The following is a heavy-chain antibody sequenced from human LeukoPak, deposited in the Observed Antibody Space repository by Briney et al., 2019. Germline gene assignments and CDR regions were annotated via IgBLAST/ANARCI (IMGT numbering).Heavy chain of an antibody. D-gene: IGHD2-2*01. J-gene: IGHJ3*02. V-gene: IGHV3-30*02. CDR1: GFTFSSYL. CDR2: IRYDGSNK. Sequence: PGGSLRLSCAASGFTFSSYLMSWVRQAPGKGLEWVAFIRYDGSNKYYADSVKGRFTISRDNSKNTLYLQMNSLRAEDTAVYYCARGCSSTSCYEGLRAFDIWGQGTMVTVSS. CDR3: ARGCSSTSCYEGLRAFDI.